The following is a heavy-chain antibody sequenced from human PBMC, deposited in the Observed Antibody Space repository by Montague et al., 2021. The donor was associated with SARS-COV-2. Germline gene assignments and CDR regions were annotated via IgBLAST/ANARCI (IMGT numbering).Heavy chain of an antibody. CDR2: IGSGGGT. CDR1: GFSVSSNY. D-gene: IGHD1-26*01. J-gene: IGHJ4*02. V-gene: IGHV3-53*01. CDR3: AKGGAQGSRSFDY. Sequence: SLRLSCAASGFSVSSNYLNWVRQAPGKGLEWVSFIGSGGGTYYADSVEGRFTISGDTSRNTLYLQMNSLRAEDTAVYYCAKGGAQGSRSFDYWGQGTLVTVSS.